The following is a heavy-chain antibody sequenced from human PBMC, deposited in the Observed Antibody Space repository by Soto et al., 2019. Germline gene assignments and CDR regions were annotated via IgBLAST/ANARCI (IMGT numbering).Heavy chain of an antibody. CDR1: GGTFSSYT. J-gene: IGHJ5*02. V-gene: IGHV1-69*04. Sequence: SVKVSCKASGGTFSSYTISWVRQAPGQGLEWMGRIIPILGIANYAQKFQGRVTITADKSTSTAYMELSSLRSEDTAVYYCARDKQWLTHTRWFDPWGQGTLVTVSS. D-gene: IGHD6-19*01. CDR2: IIPILGIA. CDR3: ARDKQWLTHTRWFDP.